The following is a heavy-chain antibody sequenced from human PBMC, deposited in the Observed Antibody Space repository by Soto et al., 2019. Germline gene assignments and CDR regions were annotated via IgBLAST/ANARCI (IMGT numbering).Heavy chain of an antibody. V-gene: IGHV3-74*01. CDR3: ARVGYSSGWYGFGY. Sequence: EVQLVESGGGLVQPGGSLRVSCAASGFTFTSYWMHWVRQAPWKGLVWVSRINSDGSSTSYADSVKGRFTISRDYAKNTLYLQMNSLRAEDTAVYYCARVGYSSGWYGFGYWGQGTLVTVSS. CDR1: GFTFTSYW. CDR2: INSDGSST. D-gene: IGHD6-19*01. J-gene: IGHJ4*02.